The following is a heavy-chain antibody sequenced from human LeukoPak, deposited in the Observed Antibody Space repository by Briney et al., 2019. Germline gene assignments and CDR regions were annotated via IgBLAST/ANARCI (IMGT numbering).Heavy chain of an antibody. CDR2: INPNSGGT. J-gene: IGHJ4*02. Sequence: GASVKVSCKASGYTFTGYYMHWVRQAPGQGLEWMGWINPNSGGTNYAQKFQGKVTMTRDTSISTAYMELSRLRSDDTAVYYCARLLGTWNTFDYWGQGTLVTVSS. CDR1: GYTFTGYY. V-gene: IGHV1-2*02. CDR3: ARLLGTWNTFDY. D-gene: IGHD1/OR15-1a*01.